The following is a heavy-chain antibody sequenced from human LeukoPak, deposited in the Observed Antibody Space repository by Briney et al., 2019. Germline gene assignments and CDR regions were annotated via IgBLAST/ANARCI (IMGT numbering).Heavy chain of an antibody. CDR2: ISSSGSTI. Sequence: GGSLRLSCAASGFTFSSYEMNWVRQAPGKGLEWVSYISSSGSTIYYADSVKGRFTISRDNAKNSLYLQMNSLRAEDTAVYYCARLPEGGATQLWSKANVPATAIRDYWGQGTLVTVSS. CDR3: ARLPEGGATQLWSKANVPATAIRDY. J-gene: IGHJ4*02. V-gene: IGHV3-48*03. D-gene: IGHD5-18*01. CDR1: GFTFSSYE.